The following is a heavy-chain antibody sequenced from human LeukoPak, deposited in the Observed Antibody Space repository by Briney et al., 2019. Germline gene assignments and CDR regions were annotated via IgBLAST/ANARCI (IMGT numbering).Heavy chain of an antibody. D-gene: IGHD5-12*01. J-gene: IGHJ4*02. Sequence: GGSLRLSCAASGFTFSSSAMSWVRQVPGKGLEWVSGISASGGSTSYADSVRGRFTISRDNSKNTLYVQMNSLRDEDTAVYYCTRDYSGNDHGIDNWGQGTLVTVSS. CDR1: GFTFSSSA. V-gene: IGHV3-23*01. CDR2: ISASGGST. CDR3: TRDYSGNDHGIDN.